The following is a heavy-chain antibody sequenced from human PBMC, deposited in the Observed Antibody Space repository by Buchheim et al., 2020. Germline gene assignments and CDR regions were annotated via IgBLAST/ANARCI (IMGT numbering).Heavy chain of an antibody. J-gene: IGHJ5*02. Sequence: QVQLQESGPGLVKPSETLSLTCTVSGGSTSSYYWSWIRQPPGKGLEWIGYMFYSGTTNYNPSLKSRLNISLDTSKNQFSLKLSSVTAADTAVYYCARGTLAPTTGVDPSGQGTL. CDR3: ARGTLAPTTGVDP. V-gene: IGHV4-59*01. D-gene: IGHD1/OR15-1a*01. CDR2: MFYSGTT. CDR1: GGSTSSYY.